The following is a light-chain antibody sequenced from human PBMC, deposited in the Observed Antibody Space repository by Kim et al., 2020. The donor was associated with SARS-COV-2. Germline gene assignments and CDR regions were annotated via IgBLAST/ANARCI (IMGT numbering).Light chain of an antibody. Sequence: SVSPGQTASITCSGDKLGDKYACWYQQKPGLSPVLVIYQDSKRPSGIPERFSGSNSGNTATLTISGTQAMDEADYYCQAWDSSTAVFGGGTQLTVL. CDR1: KLGDKY. CDR2: QDS. V-gene: IGLV3-1*01. CDR3: QAWDSSTAV. J-gene: IGLJ3*02.